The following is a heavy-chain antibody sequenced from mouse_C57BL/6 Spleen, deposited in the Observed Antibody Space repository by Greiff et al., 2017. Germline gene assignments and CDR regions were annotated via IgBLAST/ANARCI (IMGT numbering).Heavy chain of an antibody. CDR3: ARELNTTRGFDY. V-gene: IGHV1-82*01. Sequence: VQLQQSGPELVKPGASVKISCKASGYAFSSFWMNWVKQRPGKGLEWIGRIFPGDGDTNYNGKFKGKATLTADKSSSTAYMQLSSLTSEDSAVYFCARELNTTRGFDYWGQGTLVTVSA. J-gene: IGHJ3*01. CDR2: IFPGDGDT. CDR1: GYAFSSFW. D-gene: IGHD1-1*01.